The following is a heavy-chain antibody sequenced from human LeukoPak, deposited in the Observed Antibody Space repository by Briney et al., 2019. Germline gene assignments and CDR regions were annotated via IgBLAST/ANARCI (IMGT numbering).Heavy chain of an antibody. V-gene: IGHV5-10-1*01. CDR3: ASGTTVTTEEPFDY. D-gene: IGHD4-17*01. J-gene: IGHJ4*02. CDR2: IDPSDSYT. Sequence: GESLKISCKGSGYSFTSYWISWVRQMPGKGLEWMGRIDPSDSYTNYSPSFQGHATISADKSISTAYLQWSSLKASDTAMYYCASGTTVTTEEPFDYWGQGTLVTVSS. CDR1: GYSFTSYW.